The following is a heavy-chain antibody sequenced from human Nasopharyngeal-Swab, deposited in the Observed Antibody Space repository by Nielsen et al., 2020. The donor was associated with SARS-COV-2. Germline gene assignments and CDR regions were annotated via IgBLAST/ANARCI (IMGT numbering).Heavy chain of an antibody. CDR2: MSGRGEKT. D-gene: IGHD6-19*01. CDR3: AKDFSTGASGCLFD. V-gene: IGHV3-23*01. CDR1: GFTFTSYA. Sequence: GESLKISCAASGFTFTSYAMNWVRHAPGKGLEWVSGMSGRGEKTYYAESVKGRFTISRDVSKNTLYLQMSSLRAEDTAVYHCAKDFSTGASGCLFDWGQGTLVTVSS. J-gene: IGHJ4*02.